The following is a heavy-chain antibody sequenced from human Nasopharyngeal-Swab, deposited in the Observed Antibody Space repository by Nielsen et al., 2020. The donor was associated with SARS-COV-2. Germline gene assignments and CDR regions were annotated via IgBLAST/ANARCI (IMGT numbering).Heavy chain of an antibody. Sequence: SETLSPTCAVHGRSFSGYYWSWIRQPPGQGLELIGEINHSGSTNYNPSLKSRVTISVDTSKNQFSLKLSSVTAADTAVYYCARVDYDFWSGYYIYWGRGTLVTVSS. V-gene: IGHV4-34*01. J-gene: IGHJ4*02. CDR3: ARVDYDFWSGYYIY. D-gene: IGHD3-3*01. CDR1: GRSFSGYY. CDR2: INHSGST.